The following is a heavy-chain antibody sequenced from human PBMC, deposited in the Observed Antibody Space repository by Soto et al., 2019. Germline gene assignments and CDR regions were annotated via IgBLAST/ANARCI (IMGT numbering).Heavy chain of an antibody. Sequence: ASVKVSCKASGYTFTSYGIIGVREAPGQGLEWMGWISAYNGNTNYAQKFQERVTITRDMSTSTAYMELSSLRSEDTAVYYCAAVSTNKKIPWGQGTLVTVSS. CDR1: GYTFTSYG. D-gene: IGHD2-8*01. CDR3: AAVSTNKKIP. CDR2: ISAYNGNT. J-gene: IGHJ5*02. V-gene: IGHV1-18*04.